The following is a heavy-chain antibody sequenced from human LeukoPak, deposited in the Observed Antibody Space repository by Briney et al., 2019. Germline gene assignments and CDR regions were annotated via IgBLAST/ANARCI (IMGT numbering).Heavy chain of an antibody. V-gene: IGHV4-39*01. D-gene: IGHD3-10*01. CDR2: IYYSGST. J-gene: IGHJ4*02. CDR1: GGSISSSSNY. Sequence: PSETLSLTCTVSGGSISSSSNYWGWIRQPPGKGLEWIGSIYYSGSTYYNPSLKSRVTISVDTSKNQFSLKLSSVTAADTAVYYCARPVRGVNTLDYWGQGTLVTVSS. CDR3: ARPVRGVNTLDY.